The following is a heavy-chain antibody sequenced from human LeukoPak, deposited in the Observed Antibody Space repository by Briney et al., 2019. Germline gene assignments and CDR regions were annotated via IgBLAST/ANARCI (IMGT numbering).Heavy chain of an antibody. V-gene: IGHV1-69*13. Sequence: SVKVSCKASGGTFSSYAISWVRQAPGQGLEWMGGIIPIFSTPNYAQKFQGRVTINADESTSTAYMELSSLRSEDTAVYYCGRCIPAAGRVNCYYMDVWGTGTTVTISS. D-gene: IGHD6-13*01. CDR2: IIPIFSTP. CDR3: GRCIPAAGRVNCYYMDV. CDR1: GGTFSSYA. J-gene: IGHJ6*03.